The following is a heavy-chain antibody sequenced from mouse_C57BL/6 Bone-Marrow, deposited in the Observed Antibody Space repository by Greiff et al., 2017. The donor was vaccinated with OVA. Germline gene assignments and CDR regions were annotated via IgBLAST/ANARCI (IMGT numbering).Heavy chain of an antibody. D-gene: IGHD2-12*01. V-gene: IGHV1-81*01. CDR2: IYPRSGNT. Sequence: VQLQESGAELARPGASVKLSCKASGYTFTSYGISWVKQRTGQGLEWIGEIYPRSGNTYYNEKFKGKATLTADKSSSTAYMELRSLTSEDSAVYFCARIPAYYSPDYWGQGTTLTVSS. CDR3: ARIPAYYSPDY. J-gene: IGHJ2*01. CDR1: GYTFTSYG.